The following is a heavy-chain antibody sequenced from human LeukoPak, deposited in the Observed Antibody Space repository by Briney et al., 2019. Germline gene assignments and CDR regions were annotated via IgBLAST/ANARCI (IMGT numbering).Heavy chain of an antibody. CDR2: INPNSGNT. CDR3: ARGEVLLWFGEFEGNSVYYMDV. D-gene: IGHD3-10*01. CDR1: GYTFTSYD. Sequence: ASVKVSCKASGYTFTSYDINWVRQATGQGLEWMGWINPNSGNTGYAQKFQGRVTMTRNTSISTAYMELSSLRSEDTAVYYCARGEVLLWFGEFEGNSVYYMDVWGKGTTVTVSS. J-gene: IGHJ6*03. V-gene: IGHV1-8*01.